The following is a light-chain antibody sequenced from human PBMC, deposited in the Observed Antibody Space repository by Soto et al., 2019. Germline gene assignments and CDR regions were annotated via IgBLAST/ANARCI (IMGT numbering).Light chain of an antibody. V-gene: IGLV2-14*01. J-gene: IGLJ1*01. CDR1: SKDVGGYNY. CDR3: SSFTSRGTYV. Sequence: QSALTQPASVSGSAGQSITISCTGTSKDVGGYNYVSWYQQHPGKAPKVMIYEVTYRPSGVSNRFSGSKSGNTASLTISGLQAEDEADYYCSSFTSRGTYVFGTGTKLTVL. CDR2: EVT.